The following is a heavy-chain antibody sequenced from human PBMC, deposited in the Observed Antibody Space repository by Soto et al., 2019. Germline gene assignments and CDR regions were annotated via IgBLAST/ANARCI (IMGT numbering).Heavy chain of an antibody. CDR1: GGTFSSYA. D-gene: IGHD3-3*01. Sequence: QVQLVQSGAEVKKPGSSVKVSCKASGGTFSSYAISWVRQAPGQGLEWRGWIIPIFGTANYAQKFQVRVTITADESTSTAHMQRSSLRSEDTAWYYCARDSAITIVVVVTQYSADCGQGTLVTVSS. CDR2: IIPIFGTA. CDR3: ARDSAITIVVVVTQYSAD. J-gene: IGHJ4*02. V-gene: IGHV1-69*01.